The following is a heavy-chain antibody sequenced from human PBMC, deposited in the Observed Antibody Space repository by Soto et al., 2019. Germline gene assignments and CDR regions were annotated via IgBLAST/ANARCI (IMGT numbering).Heavy chain of an antibody. Sequence: SETLSLTCAVSGGSISSGGYSWSWIRQPPGKGLEWIGYIYHSGSTYYNPSLKSRVTISVDRSKNQFSLKLSSVTAADTAVYYCARGTVVVVAAIMYSGWFDPWGQGTLVTV. D-gene: IGHD2-15*01. J-gene: IGHJ5*02. CDR1: GGSISSGGYS. CDR2: IYHSGST. V-gene: IGHV4-30-2*01. CDR3: ARGTVVVVAAIMYSGWFDP.